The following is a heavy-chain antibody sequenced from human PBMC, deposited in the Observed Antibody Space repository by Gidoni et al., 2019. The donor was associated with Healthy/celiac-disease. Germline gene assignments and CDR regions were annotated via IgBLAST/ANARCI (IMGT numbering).Heavy chain of an antibody. D-gene: IGHD3-10*01. CDR2: IKQDGSEK. Sequence: EVQLVESGGGLVQPGGSLRLSCAASGFPFSSYWMSWVRQAPGKGLEWVANIKQDGSEKYYVDSVKGRFTISRDNAKNSLYLQMNSLRAEDTAVYYCARDSGLVRGVTLDYWGQGTLVTVSS. CDR1: GFPFSSYW. V-gene: IGHV3-7*01. J-gene: IGHJ4*02. CDR3: ARDSGLVRGVTLDY.